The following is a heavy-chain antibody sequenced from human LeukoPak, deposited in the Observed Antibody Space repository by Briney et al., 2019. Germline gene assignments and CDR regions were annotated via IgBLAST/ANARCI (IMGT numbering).Heavy chain of an antibody. D-gene: IGHD2-21*01. V-gene: IGHV1-18*01. Sequence: ASVKVSCKASGYTFTSYGISWVRQAPGQGLEWMGWISAYNGNTNYAQKFQGRVTVTTDTSTSTAYMELRSLRSDDTAVYYCARSSSVTIPGYYFDYWGQGTLVTVSS. CDR2: ISAYNGNT. CDR1: GYTFTSYG. J-gene: IGHJ4*02. CDR3: ARSSSVTIPGYYFDY.